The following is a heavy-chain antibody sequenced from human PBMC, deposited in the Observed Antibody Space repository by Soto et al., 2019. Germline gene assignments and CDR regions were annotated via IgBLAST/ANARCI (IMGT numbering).Heavy chain of an antibody. V-gene: IGHV4-59*08. CDR1: GGSISRFS. CDR3: ASSLGYSYGYGNY. D-gene: IGHD5-18*01. Sequence: SETLSLTCSVSGGSISRFSWHWIRQPPGKGLEWIGYIYYNGNTGYNPSLESRVTISVDTSKNQFSLMLSSVTSADTAVYYCASSLGYSYGYGNYWGQGTLVTVSS. J-gene: IGHJ4*02. CDR2: IYYNGNT.